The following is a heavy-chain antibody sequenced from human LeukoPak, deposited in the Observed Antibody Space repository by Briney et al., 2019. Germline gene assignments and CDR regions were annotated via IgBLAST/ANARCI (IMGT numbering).Heavy chain of an antibody. D-gene: IGHD4-23*01. CDR1: GFTFSSYE. CDR3: ASDYGGSSPFDY. Sequence: GGSLRLSCAASGFTFSSYEMKWVRQAPGKGLEWVSYISSSGSTIYYADSVKGRFTISRDNAKNSLHLQMNSLRAEDTAVYYCASDYGGSSPFDYWGQGTLVTVSS. J-gene: IGHJ4*02. V-gene: IGHV3-48*03. CDR2: ISSSGSTI.